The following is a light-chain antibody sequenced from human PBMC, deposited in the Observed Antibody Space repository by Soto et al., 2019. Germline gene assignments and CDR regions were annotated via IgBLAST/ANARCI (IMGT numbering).Light chain of an antibody. CDR3: QQYSDWPRT. Sequence: EIVMTQSPATLSVSPGERATLSCRASQSVRSNLAWYQQKPGQSPRLLIYGASTRATGVPARFSGSASGTEFTLTISSLQSEDFGVYYCQQYSDWPRTFSQGTRLEIK. J-gene: IGKJ5*01. CDR2: GAS. CDR1: QSVRSN. V-gene: IGKV3-15*01.